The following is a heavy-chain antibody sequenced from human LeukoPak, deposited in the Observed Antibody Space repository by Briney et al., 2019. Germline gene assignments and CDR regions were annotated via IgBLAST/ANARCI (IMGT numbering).Heavy chain of an antibody. J-gene: IGHJ6*02. D-gene: IGHD6-6*01. CDR1: GFTFSSYG. CDR2: ISYDGSNK. CDR3: ARDWRYSSSSQYYFGMDV. V-gene: IGHV3-30*03. Sequence: GGSLRLSCAASGFTFSSYGIHWVRQAPGKGLEWVAVISYDGSNKYYADSVRGRFTISRDNSKNTLYLQMNSLRAEDTAVYYCARDWRYSSSSQYYFGMDVWGQGTTVTVS.